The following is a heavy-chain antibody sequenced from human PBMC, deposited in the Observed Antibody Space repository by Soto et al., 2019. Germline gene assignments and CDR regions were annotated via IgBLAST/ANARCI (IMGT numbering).Heavy chain of an antibody. D-gene: IGHD3-9*01. J-gene: IGHJ4*02. Sequence: GGSLRLSCAASGFTFSTYAMSWVRQAPGKGLEWVSEISDSGGNTYYADSVKGRFTISRDNSKNTVYLQMSSLRAEDTAVYYCSRDDSDWFFNWGRGTLVTVSS. CDR1: GFTFSTYA. CDR3: SRDDSDWFFN. V-gene: IGHV3-23*01. CDR2: ISDSGGNT.